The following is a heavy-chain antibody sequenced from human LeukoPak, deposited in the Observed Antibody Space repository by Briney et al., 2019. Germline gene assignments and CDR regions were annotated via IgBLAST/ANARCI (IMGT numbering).Heavy chain of an antibody. D-gene: IGHD1-7*01. CDR2: MNSDGSST. Sequence: GGPLNLSCAASGFTLSSYWMKWVRQAPGKGLVWVSRMNSDGSSTTYADSVKGRFTISRDNAKNALYLQMSSLRAEDTAVYHCAREAFNYADHYFDYWGPGTLVTVSS. V-gene: IGHV3-74*01. CDR1: GFTLSSYW. J-gene: IGHJ4*02. CDR3: AREAFNYADHYFDY.